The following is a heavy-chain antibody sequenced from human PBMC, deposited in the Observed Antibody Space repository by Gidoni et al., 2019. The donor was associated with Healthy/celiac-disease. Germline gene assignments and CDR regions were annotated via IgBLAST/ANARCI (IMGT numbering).Heavy chain of an antibody. J-gene: IGHJ5*02. Sequence: QVQLQESGPGLVKPSETLSLTCTVPGGSISSYYWSWIRQPPGKGLEWIGYIYYSGSTNYNPSLKSRVTISVDTSKNQFSLKLSSVTAADTAVYYCARYWPYSSSRNWFDPWGQGTLVTVSS. V-gene: IGHV4-59*08. CDR1: GGSISSYY. CDR2: IYYSGST. CDR3: ARYWPYSSSRNWFDP. D-gene: IGHD6-13*01.